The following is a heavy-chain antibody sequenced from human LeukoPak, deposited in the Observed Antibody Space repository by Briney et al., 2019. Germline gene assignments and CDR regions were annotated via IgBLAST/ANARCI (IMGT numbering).Heavy chain of an antibody. J-gene: IGHJ4*02. V-gene: IGHV4-39*07. CDR2: IYYSGST. Sequence: SETLSLTCTVSGGSISSSSYYWGWIRQPPGKGLEWIGSIYYSGSTYYNPSLKSRVTISVDTSKNQFSLNLSSVTAADTAVYYCARAPHFFDTSGSRYYFDYWGQGALVTVSS. D-gene: IGHD3-22*01. CDR3: ARAPHFFDTSGSRYYFDY. CDR1: GGSISSSSYY.